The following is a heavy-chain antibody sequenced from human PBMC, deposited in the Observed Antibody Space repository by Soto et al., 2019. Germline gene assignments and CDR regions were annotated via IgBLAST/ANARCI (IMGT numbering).Heavy chain of an antibody. CDR3: ARASGCSGGSCAFDP. D-gene: IGHD2-15*01. Sequence: TETLSLTCTVSGGSISSYYWSWIRQPPEKGLEWIGYIYYSGSTNYNPSLKSRVTISLDTSKNQFSLKLSSVTAADTAVYYWARASGCSGGSCAFDPWGQGTLVTVSS. V-gene: IGHV4-59*01. J-gene: IGHJ5*02. CDR1: GGSISSYY. CDR2: IYYSGST.